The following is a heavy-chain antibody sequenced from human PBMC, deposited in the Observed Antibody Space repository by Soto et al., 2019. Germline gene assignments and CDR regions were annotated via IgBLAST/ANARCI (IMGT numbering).Heavy chain of an antibody. CDR1: GFTFSSYG. Sequence: QVQLVESGGGVVQPGRSLRLSCAASGFTFSSYGMHWVRQAPGKGLEWVAVISYDGSNKYYADSVKGRFTISRDNSKNTLYLQMNSLRAEDTAVYYCAKELYFSVYGSGSYPASARGAHYYYYYYMDVWGKGTTVTVSS. D-gene: IGHD3-10*01. J-gene: IGHJ6*03. V-gene: IGHV3-30*18. CDR2: ISYDGSNK. CDR3: AKELYFSVYGSGSYPASARGAHYYYYYYMDV.